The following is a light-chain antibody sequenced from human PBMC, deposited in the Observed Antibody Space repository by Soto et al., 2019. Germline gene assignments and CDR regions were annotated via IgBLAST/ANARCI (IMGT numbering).Light chain of an antibody. V-gene: IGKV1-5*03. J-gene: IGKJ1*01. Sequence: DIQMTQSPSTLSASVGDRVTITCRASQNINSWLAWYQQKPGKARKVLIYKASNLETAVPSRFSGSGSGTEFTLTISSLQPDDFATYYCQQYYLYWTFGQGTKVEIK. CDR3: QQYYLYWT. CDR2: KAS. CDR1: QNINSW.